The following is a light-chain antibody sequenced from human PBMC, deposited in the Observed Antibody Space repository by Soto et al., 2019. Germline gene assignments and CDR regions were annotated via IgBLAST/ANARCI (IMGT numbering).Light chain of an antibody. Sequence: QSALTQPPSVSGAPGQGVTISCTGSSFNIGANYDVHWYQHLPGTGPKLLIYANSFRPSGVPDRVSASMSGSSASLAITGLQAEDEADYYCQSYDARLSAYVFGTGTKLTVL. CDR3: QSYDARLSAYV. J-gene: IGLJ1*01. V-gene: IGLV1-40*01. CDR2: ANS. CDR1: SFNIGANYD.